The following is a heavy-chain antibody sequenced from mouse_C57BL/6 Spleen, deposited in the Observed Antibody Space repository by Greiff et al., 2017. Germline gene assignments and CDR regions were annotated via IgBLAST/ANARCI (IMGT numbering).Heavy chain of an antibody. V-gene: IGHV1-47*01. CDR3: ARGGDYYGSTSWFAY. CDR2: FHPYNDDT. Sequence: QVQLKQSGAELVKPGASVKMSCKASGYTFTTYPIEWMKQNHGKSLEWIGNFHPYNDDTKYNEKFKGKATLTVEKSSSTVYLELSRLTSDDSAVYYCARGGDYYGSTSWFAYWGQGTLVTVSA. J-gene: IGHJ3*01. D-gene: IGHD1-1*01. CDR1: GYTFTTYP.